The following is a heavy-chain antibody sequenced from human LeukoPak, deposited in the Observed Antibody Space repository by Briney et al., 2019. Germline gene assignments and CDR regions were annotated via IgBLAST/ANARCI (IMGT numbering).Heavy chain of an antibody. CDR1: GGSISSYY. V-gene: IGHV4-4*07. Sequence: PSETLSLTCTVSGGSISSYYWSWIRQPAGRGLKWIGRIYSSGSTNYNPSLKSRVTMSEDTSKNQFSLKLSSVTAADTAVYYCARGPLGLYSYDSSANYFRWFDPWGQGTLVTVSS. J-gene: IGHJ5*02. CDR2: IYSSGST. D-gene: IGHD3-22*01. CDR3: ARGPLGLYSYDSSANYFRWFDP.